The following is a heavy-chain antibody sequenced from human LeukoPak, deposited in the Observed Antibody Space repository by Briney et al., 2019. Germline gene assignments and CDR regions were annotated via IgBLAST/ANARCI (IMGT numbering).Heavy chain of an antibody. Sequence: SETLSLTCTVSGGSISSSAYYWGWIRQPPGKCLEWIGSISYSGSTYHNPSLKSRVTISVDTSKNRFSLKLISVTAADTAVYYCATYSGTFFLQFDYWGQGTLVTVSS. CDR2: ISYSGST. J-gene: IGHJ4*02. CDR1: GGSISSSAYY. D-gene: IGHD1-26*01. V-gene: IGHV4-39*01. CDR3: ATYSGTFFLQFDY.